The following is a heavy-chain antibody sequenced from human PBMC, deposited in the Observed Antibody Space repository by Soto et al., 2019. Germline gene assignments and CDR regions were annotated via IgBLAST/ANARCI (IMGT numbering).Heavy chain of an antibody. J-gene: IGHJ1*01. CDR2: ISYDGSNK. D-gene: IGHD1-7*01. V-gene: IGHV3-30-3*01. CDR3: AREGWNYPHFQH. Sequence: QVQLVESGGGVVQPGRSLRLSCAASGFTFSSYAMHWVRQAPGKGLEWVAVISYDGSNKYYADSVKGRFTISRDNSKNTLYLQMNSLRAEDTAVYYCAREGWNYPHFQHWGQGTLVTVSS. CDR1: GFTFSSYA.